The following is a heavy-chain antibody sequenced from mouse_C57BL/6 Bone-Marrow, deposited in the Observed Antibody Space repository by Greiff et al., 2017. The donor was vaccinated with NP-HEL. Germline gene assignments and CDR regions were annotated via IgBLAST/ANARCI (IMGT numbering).Heavy chain of an antibody. Sequence: VQVVESGPGLVAPSQCLSISCTVSGFSFTSYAISWVRQPPGKGLEWLGVIWTGGGTNYNSAPKSRLCLRKDNSKSLVFIKMNRLQTDDTARYDCARNAGTRYFDYWGQGTTLTVSS. CDR3: ARNAGTRYFDY. CDR1: GFSFTSYA. J-gene: IGHJ2*01. D-gene: IGHD3-3*01. V-gene: IGHV2-9-1*01. CDR2: IWTGGGT.